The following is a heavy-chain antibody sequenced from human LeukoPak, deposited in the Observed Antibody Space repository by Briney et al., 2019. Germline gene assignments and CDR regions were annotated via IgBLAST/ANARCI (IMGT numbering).Heavy chain of an antibody. CDR1: GGSISSYY. CDR2: IYYSGST. J-gene: IGHJ4*02. CDR3: ARGVCSGGSCYSEWNY. Sequence: SETLSLTCTVSGGSISSYYWSWIRQPPGKGLEWIGYIYYSGSTNYNPSLKSRVTISVDTSKNQFSLKLNSVTAADTAVYFCARGVCSGGSCYSEWNYWGQGTLVTVSS. V-gene: IGHV4-59*12. D-gene: IGHD2-15*01.